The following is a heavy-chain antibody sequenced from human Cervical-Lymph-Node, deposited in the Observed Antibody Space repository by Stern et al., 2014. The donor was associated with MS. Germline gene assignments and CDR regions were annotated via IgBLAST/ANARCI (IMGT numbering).Heavy chain of an antibody. CDR2: ISPIVGTT. D-gene: IGHD1-26*01. V-gene: IGHV1-69*01. CDR1: GDTFTRHA. CDR3: ARAGGSTVGYYVDY. Sequence: VKLGESGAAVKKPGPSVKVTCQTSGDTFTRHAINWVRPAPGQGLEWKGGISPIVGTTNHAQKFRDRVTITVDASTNTVYMELNSLTSEDTAVYCCARAGGSTVGYYVDYWGQGTLVTVSS. J-gene: IGHJ4*02.